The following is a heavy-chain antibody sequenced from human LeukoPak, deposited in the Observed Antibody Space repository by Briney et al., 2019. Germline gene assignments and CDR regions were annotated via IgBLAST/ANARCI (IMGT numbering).Heavy chain of an antibody. J-gene: IGHJ4*02. CDR2: INHSGST. D-gene: IGHD3-3*01. CDR1: GGPFSGYY. V-gene: IGHV4-34*01. Sequence: PSETLSLTCAVYGGPFSGYYWSWIRQPPGKGLEWIGEINHSGSTNYNPSLKSRVTISVDTSKNQFSLKLSSVTAADTAVYYCATVYYDFWSGYFETRHFDYWGQGTLVTVSS. CDR3: ATVYYDFWSGYFETRHFDY.